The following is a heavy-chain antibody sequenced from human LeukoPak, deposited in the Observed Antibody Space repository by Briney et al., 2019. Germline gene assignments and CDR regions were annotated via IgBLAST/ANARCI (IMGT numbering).Heavy chain of an antibody. CDR3: SRAGYTISAFHSDF. CDR2: IYTTGRT. Sequence: PSETLCLTRDVSGVSISSYWWSWVRKPAGKGLEWIGRIYTTGRTTYSTSFQSRVTMSIDMSKNHFSLTLRSVTAADTPVDYCSRAGYTISAFHSDFWGQGAPVSVSS. CDR1: GVSISSYW. V-gene: IGHV4-4*07. J-gene: IGHJ4*02. D-gene: IGHD5-24*01.